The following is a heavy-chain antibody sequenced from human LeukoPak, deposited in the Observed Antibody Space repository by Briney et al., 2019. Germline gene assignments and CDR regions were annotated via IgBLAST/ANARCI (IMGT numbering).Heavy chain of an antibody. CDR3: ARVDEYDSGSLDF. D-gene: IGHD3-10*01. Sequence: SETLSLTCTVSGGSISSYYWSWIRQPPGKGLEWIGYIYYSGSTDYNPSLKSRVTISVDTSKSQFSLKLSSVTAADTAVYYCARVDEYDSGSLDFWGQGTLVTVSS. V-gene: IGHV4-59*01. CDR2: IYYSGST. CDR1: GGSISSYY. J-gene: IGHJ4*02.